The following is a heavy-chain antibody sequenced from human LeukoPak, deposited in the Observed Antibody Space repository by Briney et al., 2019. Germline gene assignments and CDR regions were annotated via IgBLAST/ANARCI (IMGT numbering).Heavy chain of an antibody. CDR1: GFTFGDYG. D-gene: IGHD3-9*01. CDR3: ARGILTGGRYYFGY. V-gene: IGHV3-49*03. J-gene: IGHJ4*02. Sequence: GGSLRLSCTASGFTFGDYGMTWFRQAPGKGLEWVGFIRSKPYGGTPEYAASVKGRFTISRDDSKSIAYLQMNSLEIEDTAVYYCARGILTGGRYYFGYWGQGTLVTVSS. CDR2: IRSKPYGGTP.